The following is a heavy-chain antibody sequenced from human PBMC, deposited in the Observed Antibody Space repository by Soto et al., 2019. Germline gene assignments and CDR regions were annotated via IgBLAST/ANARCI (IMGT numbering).Heavy chain of an antibody. J-gene: IGHJ5*02. V-gene: IGHV3-64D*06. CDR3: VTVLRQAESWFDP. CDR1: GFTFSSNA. D-gene: IGHD2-8*01. Sequence: GGSLRLSCSASGFTFSSNAMHWVRQAPGKGLEYVSAISSKGGNTYYADSVKGRFTISRDNPKNMLYLQMSSLRPEDTAVYYWVTVLRQAESWFDPWGQGTLVTVSS. CDR2: ISSKGGNT.